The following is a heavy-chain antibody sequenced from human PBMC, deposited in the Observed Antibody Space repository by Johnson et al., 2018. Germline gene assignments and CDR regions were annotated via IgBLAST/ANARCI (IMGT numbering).Heavy chain of an antibody. CDR2: ITWDGGST. V-gene: IGHV3-43*01. D-gene: IGHD1-1*01. J-gene: IGHJ3*02. CDR3: AKDNWNSPPLDAFDI. Sequence: VQLVESGGIVVQPGGSLRLSCEASGFTFRDYTMHWVRQPPGKGLEWVSLITWDGGSTYYADSVKGRFTISRDNYKNSLYLQMNSLRAEDTAMYYCAKDNWNSPPLDAFDIWGQGTMVTVSS. CDR1: GFTFRDYT.